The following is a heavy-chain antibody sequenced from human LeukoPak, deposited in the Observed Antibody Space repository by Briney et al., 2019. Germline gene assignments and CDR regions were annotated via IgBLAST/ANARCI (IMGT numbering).Heavy chain of an antibody. J-gene: IGHJ6*02. CDR3: ARLDSSSSELANGMDV. CDR2: ISAYNGNT. V-gene: IGHV1-18*01. CDR1: GYTFTSYG. D-gene: IGHD6-6*01. Sequence: ASVKVSCKASGYTFTSYGISWVRQAPGQGLEWMGWISAYNGNTNYAQKLQGRVTMTTDTSTSTAYVELRSLRSDDTAVYYCARLDSSSSELANGMDVWGQGTTVTVSS.